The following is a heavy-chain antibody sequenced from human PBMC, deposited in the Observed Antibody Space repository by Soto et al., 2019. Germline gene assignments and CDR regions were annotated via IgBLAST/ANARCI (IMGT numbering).Heavy chain of an antibody. V-gene: IGHV3-9*01. CDR1: GFTFDDYA. J-gene: IGHJ1*01. CDR2: INWNSGSI. CDR3: VKDESINWYSGHFRH. Sequence: PWGSMRLSCAASGFTFDDYAMHWVRQVQGKGLEWVSGINWNSGSIGYGDSVKGRFAISRDNAKNSLHLQMNSLSAEDTAFYYCVKDESINWYSGHFRHWGQGTLVTVSS. D-gene: IGHD6-13*01.